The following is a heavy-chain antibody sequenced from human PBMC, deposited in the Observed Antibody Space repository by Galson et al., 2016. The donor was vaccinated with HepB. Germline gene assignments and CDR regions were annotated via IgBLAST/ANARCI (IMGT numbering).Heavy chain of an antibody. Sequence: SLRLSCAASGFTFSDYDMAWIRQAPGKELEWVSYISSSGTLTYYADSVKGRFTISRDNVRNSLFLQMNSLRAEDTAVYYCAKVTRDWDPLPNGCWGQGTLVTVSS. J-gene: IGHJ4*02. CDR3: AKVTRDWDPLPNGC. CDR1: GFTFSDYD. CDR2: ISSSGTLT. V-gene: IGHV3-11*04. D-gene: IGHD2-8*01.